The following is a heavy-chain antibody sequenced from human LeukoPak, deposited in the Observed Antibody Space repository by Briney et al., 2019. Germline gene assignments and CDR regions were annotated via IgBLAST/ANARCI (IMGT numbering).Heavy chain of an antibody. CDR2: INHDGSNK. V-gene: IGHV3-30*02. Sequence: GGSLRLSCAAYGFTFSSYGMHWVRQAPGKGLDWVAFINHDGSNKYYADSVKGRITMYRAKSTDYMYLKMHSLRAEDMAFCYCARDRGGPLDSCGQGTLFTVSS. J-gene: IGHJ4*02. D-gene: IGHD3-16*01. CDR1: GFTFSSYG. CDR3: ARDRGGPLDS.